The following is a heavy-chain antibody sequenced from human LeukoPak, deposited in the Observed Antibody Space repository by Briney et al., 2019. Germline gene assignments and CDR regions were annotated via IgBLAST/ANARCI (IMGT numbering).Heavy chain of an antibody. D-gene: IGHD3-22*01. V-gene: IGHV3-23*01. Sequence: GGSLRLSCAASGFTFSSYAMSWVRQAPGKGLEWVSAISGSGGSTYYADSVKGRFTISRDNSKNTLYLQMNSLRAEGTAVYYCAKSPLTMDSGYYSYWGQGTLVTVSS. CDR3: AKSPLTMDSGYYSY. CDR1: GFTFSSYA. J-gene: IGHJ4*02. CDR2: ISGSGGST.